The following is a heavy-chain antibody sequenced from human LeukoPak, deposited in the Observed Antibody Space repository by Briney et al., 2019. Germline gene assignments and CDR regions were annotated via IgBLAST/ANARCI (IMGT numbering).Heavy chain of an antibody. CDR2: IYSGGST. J-gene: IGHJ4*02. Sequence: GGSLRLSCAASGFTVSSNYMSWVRQAPGKGLEWVSVIYSGGSTYYADSVKGRFTISRDNSKNTLYLQMNSLRAEDTAVYYCARAYCSGGSCHKSIGNYWGQGTLVTVSS. D-gene: IGHD2-15*01. V-gene: IGHV3-53*01. CDR3: ARAYCSGGSCHKSIGNY. CDR1: GFTVSSNY.